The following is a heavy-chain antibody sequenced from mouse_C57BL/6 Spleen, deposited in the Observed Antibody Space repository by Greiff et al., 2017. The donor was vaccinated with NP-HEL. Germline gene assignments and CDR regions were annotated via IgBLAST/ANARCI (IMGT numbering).Heavy chain of an antibody. CDR1: GYTFTSYW. V-gene: IGHV1-72*01. D-gene: IGHD1-1*01. J-gene: IGHJ4*01. Sequence: VQLQQSGAELVKPGASVKLSCKASGYTFTSYWMHWVKQRPGRGLEWIGRIDPHSGGTKYNEKFKSKATLTVDKPSSTAYMQLSSLTSEDSAVYYVARWLSTTVVAPVKAMDYWGQGTSVTVSS. CDR2: IDPHSGGT. CDR3: ARWLSTTVVAPVKAMDY.